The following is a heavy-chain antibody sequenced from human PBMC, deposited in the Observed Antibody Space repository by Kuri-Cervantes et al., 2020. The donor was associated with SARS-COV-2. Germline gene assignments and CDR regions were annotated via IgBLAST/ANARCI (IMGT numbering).Heavy chain of an antibody. V-gene: IGHV3-48*01. CDR2: ISSSSSTI. CDR1: GFTFSSYS. D-gene: IGHD6-13*01. Sequence: GESLKISCAASGFTFSSYSMNWVRQAPGKGLEWVSYISSSSSTIYYADSVKGRFTISRDNAKNSLYLQMNSLRAEDTAVYYFARAAAGDLFDYWGQGTLVTVSS. J-gene: IGHJ4*02. CDR3: ARAAAGDLFDY.